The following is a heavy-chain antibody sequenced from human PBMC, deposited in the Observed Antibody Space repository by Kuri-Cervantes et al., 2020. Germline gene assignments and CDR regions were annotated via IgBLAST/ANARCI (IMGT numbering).Heavy chain of an antibody. D-gene: IGHD6-19*01. J-gene: IGHJ6*02. CDR1: GFTFSSYA. Sequence: GESLKISCPASGFTFSSYAMSWVRQAPGKGLEWVSAISGSGGSTYYADSVKGRFTISRDNSKNTLYLQMNSLRAEDTAVYYCAKDLAYSSGWYPPYYYYYGMDVWGQGTTVTVSS. CDR2: ISGSGGST. CDR3: AKDLAYSSGWYPPYYYYYGMDV. V-gene: IGHV3-23*01.